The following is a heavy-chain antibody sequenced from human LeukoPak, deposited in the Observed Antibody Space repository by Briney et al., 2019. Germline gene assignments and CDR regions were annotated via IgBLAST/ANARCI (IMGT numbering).Heavy chain of an antibody. J-gene: IGHJ4*02. Sequence: GGSLRLSCAASGFTFSSYAMHWVRQAPGKGLEWVAVISYDGSNKYYADSVKGRFTISRDYSKNTLYLQMNSLRAEDTAVYYCARGGTGNFDHWGQGTLVAVSS. CDR1: GFTFSSYA. D-gene: IGHD1-1*01. V-gene: IGHV3-30-3*01. CDR3: ARGGTGNFDH. CDR2: ISYDGSNK.